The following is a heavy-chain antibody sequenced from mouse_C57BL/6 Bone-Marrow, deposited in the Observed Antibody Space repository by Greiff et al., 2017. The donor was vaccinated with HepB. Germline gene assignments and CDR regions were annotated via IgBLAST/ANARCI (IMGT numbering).Heavy chain of an antibody. V-gene: IGHV1-15*01. CDR1: GYTFTDYE. CDR2: IAPETGGT. CDR3: TSYYNYFDY. D-gene: IGHD1-1*01. Sequence: VQLQQSGAELVRPGASVTLSCKASGYTFTDYEMHWVKQTPVHGLEWIGAIAPETGGTAYNQKFKGKAILTADKSSSTAYMELRSLTSEDSAVYYCTSYYNYFDYWGQGTTLTVSS. J-gene: IGHJ2*01.